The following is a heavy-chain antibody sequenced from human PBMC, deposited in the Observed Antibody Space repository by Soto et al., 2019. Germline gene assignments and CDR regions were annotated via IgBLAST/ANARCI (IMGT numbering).Heavy chain of an antibody. CDR3: AKWGSATRFSKRKNSGYDHTTTDSYGPNRNDY. Sequence: GGSLRLSCAASGFTFSSYGMHWVRQAPGKGLEWVAVISYDGSNKYYADSVKGRFTISRDNSKNTLYLQMNSLRAEDTAGYYCAKWGSATRFSKRKNSGYDHTTTDSYGPNRNDYWGQGTLVTVSS. V-gene: IGHV3-30*18. CDR2: ISYDGSNK. CDR1: GFTFSSYG. D-gene: IGHD5-12*01. J-gene: IGHJ4*02.